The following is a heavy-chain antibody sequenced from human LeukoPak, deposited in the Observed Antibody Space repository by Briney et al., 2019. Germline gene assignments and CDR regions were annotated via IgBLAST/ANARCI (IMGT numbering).Heavy chain of an antibody. Sequence: GGSLRLSCAASGFTFSSYWMHWVRQAPGKGLVWVSRINSDGSSTSYADSVKGRFTISRDNAKNTLYLQINSLRAEDTAVHYCARAADSSGYYDYWGQGTLVTVSS. D-gene: IGHD3-22*01. CDR2: INSDGSST. CDR3: ARAADSSGYYDY. J-gene: IGHJ4*02. V-gene: IGHV3-74*01. CDR1: GFTFSSYW.